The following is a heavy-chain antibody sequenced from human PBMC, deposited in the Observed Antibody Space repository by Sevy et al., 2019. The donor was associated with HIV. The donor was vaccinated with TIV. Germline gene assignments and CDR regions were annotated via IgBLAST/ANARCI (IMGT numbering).Heavy chain of an antibody. Sequence: GGSLRLSCAASGFTFSTHAMHWVRQAPGKGLEWVALISYDGSHKYYADSVKGRFTISRDDSKNTLSLQMNSLRPEDTAVYYCAREGGYSFDWSPGNYWGQGTLVTVSS. CDR1: GFTFSTHA. CDR3: AREGGYSFDWSPGNY. V-gene: IGHV3-30-3*01. D-gene: IGHD3-9*01. CDR2: ISYDGSHK. J-gene: IGHJ4*02.